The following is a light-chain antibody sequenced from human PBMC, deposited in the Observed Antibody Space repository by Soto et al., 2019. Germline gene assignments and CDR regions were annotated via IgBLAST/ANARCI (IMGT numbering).Light chain of an antibody. CDR2: QAS. Sequence: DIQMTQSPSTLSASVGDRVHITCRASQSIGYWLVWYQQKPGKAPKVLIYQASKLKSGVPSRFSGSGSGTEFTLTISGLQPDDFATYYCQQYNTYSTFGQGTKVEI. CDR1: QSIGYW. CDR3: QQYNTYST. J-gene: IGKJ1*01. V-gene: IGKV1-5*03.